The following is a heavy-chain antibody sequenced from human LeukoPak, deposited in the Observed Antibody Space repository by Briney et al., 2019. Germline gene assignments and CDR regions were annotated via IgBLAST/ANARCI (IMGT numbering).Heavy chain of an antibody. Sequence: GGSLRLSCAASGFTFSSYGMHWVRQAPGKGLDWVAVISYDGSNKYYADSVKGRFTISRDNSKNTLYLQMNSLRAEDTAVYYCAKAGYYDSSGYAYWGQGTLVTVSS. J-gene: IGHJ4*02. CDR3: AKAGYYDSSGYAY. D-gene: IGHD3-22*01. V-gene: IGHV3-30*18. CDR1: GFTFSSYG. CDR2: ISYDGSNK.